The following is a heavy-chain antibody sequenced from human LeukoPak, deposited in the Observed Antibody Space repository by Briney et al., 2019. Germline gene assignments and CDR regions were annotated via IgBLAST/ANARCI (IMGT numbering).Heavy chain of an antibody. CDR3: ARLAAGDAFDI. CDR2: IYYSGST. CDR1: GGSISSYY. J-gene: IGHJ3*02. Sequence: SETLSLTCTVSGGSISSYYWSWIRQPPGKGLEWIGYIYYSGSTNYNPSLKSRVTISVDTSKNQFSLKLSSVTAADTAVYYCARLAAGDAFDIWGQGTMVTVSS. V-gene: IGHV4-59*01. D-gene: IGHD6-19*01.